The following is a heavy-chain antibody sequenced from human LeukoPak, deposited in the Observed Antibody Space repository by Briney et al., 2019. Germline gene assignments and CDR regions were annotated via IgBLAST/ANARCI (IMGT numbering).Heavy chain of an antibody. D-gene: IGHD1-26*01. J-gene: IGHJ4*02. CDR1: GFTFSRYW. CDR2: IKEDGSEK. Sequence: GGSLRLSCAASGFTFSRYWMSWVRQAPGKGLEWVANIKEDGSEKYYVDSVRGRFIISRDNSKNTLYLQMNSLRAEDTAVYYCAKDKVGALDYWGQGTLVTVSS. CDR3: AKDKVGALDY. V-gene: IGHV3-7*01.